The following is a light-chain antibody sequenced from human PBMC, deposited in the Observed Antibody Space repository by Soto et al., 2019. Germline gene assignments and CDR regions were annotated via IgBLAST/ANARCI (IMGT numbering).Light chain of an antibody. V-gene: IGKV1-5*03. CDR1: QSISSW. J-gene: IGKJ1*01. CDR2: KAS. Sequence: DIQMTQSPSTLSASVGDRVTITCRASQSISSWLAWYQQKPGKAPKILIHKASSLESGVPSRFSGRGSGTEFTLTISRLQPDDLATDYCEQYNSYPTFGQGTKVEIK. CDR3: EQYNSYPT.